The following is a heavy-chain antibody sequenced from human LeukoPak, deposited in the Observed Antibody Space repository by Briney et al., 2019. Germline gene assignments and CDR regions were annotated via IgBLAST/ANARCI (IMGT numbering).Heavy chain of an antibody. CDR1: GFTFRNYA. J-gene: IGHJ3*02. CDR2: ISGRGVST. V-gene: IGHV3-23*01. CDR3: AKDVAVVTAALWAFDI. Sequence: PGGSLRLSCAASGFTFRNYAMSWVRQAPGKGLEWASAISGRGVSTYYADSVKGRFTISRDDSKNTLYLQMSSLRAGDTAVYYCAKDVAVVTAALWAFDIWGRGTMVTVSS. D-gene: IGHD2-21*02.